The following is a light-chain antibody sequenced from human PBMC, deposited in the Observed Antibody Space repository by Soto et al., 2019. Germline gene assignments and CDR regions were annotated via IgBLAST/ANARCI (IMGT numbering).Light chain of an antibody. CDR2: DVR. V-gene: IGLV2-14*01. CDR1: SSDVGGYNY. CDR3: SSYTTSSTYG. J-gene: IGLJ1*01. Sequence: QSALTQPASVSGSPGQSITVSCTGTSSDVGGYNYVSWYQQHPGKAPKLMIYDVRNRPSGVSNRFSGSKSVNTASLTLSGLQAEDEADYYCSSYTTSSTYGFGTGTKLTVL.